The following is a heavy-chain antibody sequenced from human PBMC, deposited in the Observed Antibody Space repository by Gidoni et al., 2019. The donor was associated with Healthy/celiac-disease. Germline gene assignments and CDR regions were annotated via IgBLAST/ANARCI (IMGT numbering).Heavy chain of an antibody. CDR1: GFTFSNAW. CDR2: IKSKTDGGTT. CDR3: TTGAPGGGYCSSTSCYALDY. Sequence: EVQLVESGGGLVKPGGSLRLSCAASGFTFSNAWLSWVRQAPGKGLEWVGRIKSKTDGGTTDYAAPVKGRFTISRDDSKNTLYLQMNSLKTEDTAVYYCTTGAPGGGYCSSTSCYALDYWGQGTLVTVSS. V-gene: IGHV3-15*01. D-gene: IGHD2-2*01. J-gene: IGHJ4*02.